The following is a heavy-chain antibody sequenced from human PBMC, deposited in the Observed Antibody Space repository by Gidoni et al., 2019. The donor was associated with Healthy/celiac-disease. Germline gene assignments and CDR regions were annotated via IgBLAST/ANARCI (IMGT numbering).Heavy chain of an antibody. V-gene: IGHV3-33*01. Sequence: QVQLVESGGGVVQPGRSLSLSCAASGFTFSRSGMHWVRRAPGTGLEWVAVIWYDGSNKYYADSVKGRFTISRDNSKNTLYLQMNSLRAEDTAVYYCARDPTQRIAAALVGGAVPDAFDIWGQGTMVTVSS. D-gene: IGHD6-13*01. CDR1: GFTFSRSG. CDR2: IWYDGSNK. J-gene: IGHJ3*02. CDR3: ARDPTQRIAAALVGGAVPDAFDI.